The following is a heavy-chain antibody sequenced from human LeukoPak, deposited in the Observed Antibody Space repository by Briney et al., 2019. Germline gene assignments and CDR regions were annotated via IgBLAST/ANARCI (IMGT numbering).Heavy chain of an antibody. CDR1: GGSISSGSYY. D-gene: IGHD5-18*01. V-gene: IGHV4-61*02. CDR3: AGGYSYGYA. CDR2: IYTSGCT. J-gene: IGHJ5*02. Sequence: SETLSLTCTVSGGSISSGSYYWSWIRQPAGKGLEWIGRIYTSGCTNYNPSLKSRVTISVDTSKNQFSLKLSSVTAADTAVYYCAGGYSYGYAWGQGTLVTVSS.